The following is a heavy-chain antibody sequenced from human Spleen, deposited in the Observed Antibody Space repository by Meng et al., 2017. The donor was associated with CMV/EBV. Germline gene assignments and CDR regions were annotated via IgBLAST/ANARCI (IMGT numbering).Heavy chain of an antibody. J-gene: IGHJ5*02. D-gene: IGHD3-10*01. CDR1: GYTFTGYY. V-gene: IGHV1-2*02. Sequence: ASVKVSCKASGYTFTGYYIHWVRQAPGQGLEWMGWINPNTGGTHYVQKFQGRVTMTRDTSITTAYMELSRLRSDDTAVYYCARVPITDVSPWGQGTLVTVSS. CDR2: INPNTGGT. CDR3: ARVPITDVSP.